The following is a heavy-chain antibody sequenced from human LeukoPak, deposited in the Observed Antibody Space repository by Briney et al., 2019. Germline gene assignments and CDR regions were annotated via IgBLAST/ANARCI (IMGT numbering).Heavy chain of an antibody. CDR3: ARDYRRGGYNRDAFDI. D-gene: IGHD5-24*01. Sequence: GASVKVSCTASGYTFTSYGLSWVRQAPGQGLEWMGWISGYNGNTNYAQKLQGRVTLTTDTSTSTAYMELRSLRSDDTAVYYCARDYRRGGYNRDAFDIWGQGTMVTVSS. V-gene: IGHV1-18*01. CDR2: ISGYNGNT. CDR1: GYTFTSYG. J-gene: IGHJ3*02.